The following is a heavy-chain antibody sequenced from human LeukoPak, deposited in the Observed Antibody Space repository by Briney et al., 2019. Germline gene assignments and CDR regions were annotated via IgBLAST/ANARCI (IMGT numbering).Heavy chain of an antibody. J-gene: IGHJ4*02. CDR3: AKDISAGSGSYYRGFDY. D-gene: IGHD3-10*01. CDR1: GFTFDDYA. CDR2: ISWNSGSI. Sequence: GRSLRLSCAASGFTFDDYAMHWVRQAPGKGLEWVSGISWNSGSIGYADSVKGRFTISRDNAKNSLYLQMNSLRAEDTALYYCAKDISAGSGSYYRGFDYWGQGTLVTVSS. V-gene: IGHV3-9*01.